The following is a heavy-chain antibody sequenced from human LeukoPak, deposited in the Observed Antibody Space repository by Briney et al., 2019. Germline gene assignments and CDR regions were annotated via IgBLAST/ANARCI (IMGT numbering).Heavy chain of an antibody. V-gene: IGHV3-30-3*01. Sequence: PGGSLRLSCAASGFTFSSYAMHWVRQAPGKGLEWVAVISYDGSNKYYADSVKGRFTISRDNSKNTLYLQMNSLRAEDTAVYYCASVYSITMIVSEASLGYWGQGTLVTVSS. CDR2: ISYDGSNK. CDR1: GFTFSSYA. D-gene: IGHD3-22*01. CDR3: ASVYSITMIVSEASLGY. J-gene: IGHJ4*02.